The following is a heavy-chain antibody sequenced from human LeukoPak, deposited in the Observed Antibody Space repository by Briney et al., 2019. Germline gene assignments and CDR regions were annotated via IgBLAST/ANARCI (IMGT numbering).Heavy chain of an antibody. J-gene: IGHJ4*02. D-gene: IGHD6-19*01. Sequence: GGSLRLSCAGSGFIFNNYAMHWVRQPPGKGLEWVSGISWNSGTIDYADSVRGRFTISRDNAKNSLYLQMDSLRVEDTAFYYCAKDNRRHYTSGPNPDSLHWGQGAQVTVSS. CDR1: GFIFNNYA. CDR2: ISWNSGTI. V-gene: IGHV3-9*01. CDR3: AKDNRRHYTSGPNPDSLH.